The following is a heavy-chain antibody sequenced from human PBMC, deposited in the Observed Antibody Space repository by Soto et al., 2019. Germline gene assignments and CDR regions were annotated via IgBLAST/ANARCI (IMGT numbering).Heavy chain of an antibody. Sequence: GESLKISCKGSGYSFTSYWIGWVRQMPGKGLEWMGIIYPGDSDTRYSPSFQGQVTISADKSISTAYLKWSSLKASDTAMYYCARTTVVTRTGSWDNWFDPWGQGTLVTASS. CDR3: ARTTVVTRTGSWDNWFDP. CDR1: GYSFTSYW. J-gene: IGHJ5*02. V-gene: IGHV5-51*01. D-gene: IGHD4-17*01. CDR2: IYPGDSDT.